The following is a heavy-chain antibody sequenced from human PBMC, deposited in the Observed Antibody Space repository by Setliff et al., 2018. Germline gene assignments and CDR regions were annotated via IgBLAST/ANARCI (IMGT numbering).Heavy chain of an antibody. Sequence: ASVKVSCKASGGTFSSYGISWVRQAPGQGLEWMGGTIPIFGTTDYAQKFQGRVTIITDESASTAYMELSSLRSEDMAVYFCARGPTYNYGIWDYWGQGTLVTVSS. CDR1: GGTFSSYG. V-gene: IGHV1-69*05. J-gene: IGHJ4*02. D-gene: IGHD5-18*01. CDR2: TIPIFGTT. CDR3: ARGPTYNYGIWDY.